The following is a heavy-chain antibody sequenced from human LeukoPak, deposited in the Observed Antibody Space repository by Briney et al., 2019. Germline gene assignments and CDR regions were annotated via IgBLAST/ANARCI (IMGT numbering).Heavy chain of an antibody. D-gene: IGHD4-11*01. CDR3: TTLSNDVLY. V-gene: IGHV3-15*01. CDR2: MKSNRDGGTS. Sequence: GGSLRLSCAASGFTFHNAWMTWVREAPGKGLEWVGRMKSNRDGGTSDYAAPVKGRFTISRDDSKNTLYLHMNSLRAEDTAVYYCTTLSNDVLYWGQGTLVTVS. J-gene: IGHJ4*02. CDR1: GFTFHNAW.